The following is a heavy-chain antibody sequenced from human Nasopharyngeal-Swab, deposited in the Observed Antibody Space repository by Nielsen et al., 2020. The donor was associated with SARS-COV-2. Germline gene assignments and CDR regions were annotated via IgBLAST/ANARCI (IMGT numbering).Heavy chain of an antibody. V-gene: IGHV4-59*08. CDR3: ARHAPPVYYYYMDV. CDR1: GGSINSSY. Sequence: SETLSLTCTVSGGSINSSYWSWIRQTPGKGLEWIGYIYSNENTNYNPSLKSRVRISRDTSKNQFSLRLSSLTAADTAVYYCARHAPPVYYYYMDVWGKGTTVTVSS. J-gene: IGHJ6*03. CDR2: IYSNENT.